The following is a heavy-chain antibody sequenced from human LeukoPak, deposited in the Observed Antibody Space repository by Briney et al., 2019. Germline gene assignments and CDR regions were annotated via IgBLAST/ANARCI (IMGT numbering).Heavy chain of an antibody. CDR2: IYYSGST. J-gene: IGHJ4*02. CDR1: GGSISSYY. D-gene: IGHD1-26*01. V-gene: IGHV4-59*01. Sequence: SETLSLTCTVSGGSISSYYWSWIRQPPGKGLEWIGYIYYSGSTNYNPSLKSRVTISVDTSKNQFSLNLSSVTAADTAVYYCARDPSGSYFDYWGQGTLVTVSS. CDR3: ARDPSGSYFDY.